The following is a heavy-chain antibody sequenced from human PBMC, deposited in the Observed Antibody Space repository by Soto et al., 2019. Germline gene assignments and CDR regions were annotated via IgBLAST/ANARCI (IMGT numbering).Heavy chain of an antibody. CDR1: GGSISSYY. V-gene: IGHV4-59*01. CDR2: IYYIGST. Sequence: QVQLQESGPGLVKPSETLSLTCTVSGGSISSYYWSWIRQPPGKGLEWIGYIYYIGSTNYNPSPKRRVTISVDTSKNQFSLKLSSVTAADTAVYYCARRWGGTVDYWGQGTLVTVSS. J-gene: IGHJ4*02. D-gene: IGHD2-21*01. CDR3: ARRWGGTVDY.